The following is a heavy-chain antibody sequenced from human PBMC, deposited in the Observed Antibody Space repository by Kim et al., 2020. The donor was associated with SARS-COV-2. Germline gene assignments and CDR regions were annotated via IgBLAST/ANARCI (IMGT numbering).Heavy chain of an antibody. V-gene: IGHV3-13*01. D-gene: IGHD3-10*01. CDR2: IGTAGDT. J-gene: IGHJ4*02. Sequence: GGSLRLSCAASGFTFSSYDMHWVRQATGKGLEWVSAIGTAGDTYYPGSVKGRFTISRENAKNSLYLQMNSLRAGDTAVYYCARGDNYYGSGNLDYWGQVTLVTVSS. CDR3: ARGDNYYGSGNLDY. CDR1: GFTFSSYD.